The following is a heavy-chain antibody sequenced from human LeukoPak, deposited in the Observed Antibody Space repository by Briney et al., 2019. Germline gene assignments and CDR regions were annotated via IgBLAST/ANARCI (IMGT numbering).Heavy chain of an antibody. CDR2: IYYSGST. D-gene: IGHD6-13*01. Sequence: SQTLSRTCTVSGGSISSGGYYWSWARQHPGKGLEWIGYIYYSGSTYYNPSLKSRVTISVDTSKNQFSLKLSSVTASDTAVYYCARAAGYSSRSRRGNWFDPWGQGTLVTVSS. CDR1: GGSISSGGYY. V-gene: IGHV4-31*03. J-gene: IGHJ5*02. CDR3: ARAAGYSSRSRRGNWFDP.